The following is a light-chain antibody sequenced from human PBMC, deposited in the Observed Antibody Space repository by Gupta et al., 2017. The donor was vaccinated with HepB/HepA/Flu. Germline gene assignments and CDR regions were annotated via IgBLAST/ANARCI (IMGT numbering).Light chain of an antibody. CDR2: KNN. CDR1: NPNIRSTY. V-gene: IGLV1-47*01. J-gene: IGLJ3*02. Sequence: SVPTQPPSSSGPPGQSVTISCSGCNPNIRSTYVYWYQIHPGTSHKLLIYKNNQRPSGVAGRFSGSKSGTAASLAISGHRAEEEADYYGAAGDENLSGLFGGGTKLTVL. CDR3: AAGDENLSGL.